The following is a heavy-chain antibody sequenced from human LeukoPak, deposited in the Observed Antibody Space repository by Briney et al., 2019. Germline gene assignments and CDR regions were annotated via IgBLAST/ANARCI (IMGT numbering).Heavy chain of an antibody. J-gene: IGHJ6*03. CDR1: GFTFSSYA. V-gene: IGHV3-23*01. CDR3: ARVEATTGRNYHYYYMDV. D-gene: IGHD1-1*01. CDR2: ISNSGGST. Sequence: PGGSLRLSCAASGFTFSSYAMNWVRQTPGKGLEWVSGISNSGGSTYYADSVKGRFTISRDNAKNSLHLQMDSLRAEDTAVYFCARVEATTGRNYHYYYMDVWGKGTTVIVSS.